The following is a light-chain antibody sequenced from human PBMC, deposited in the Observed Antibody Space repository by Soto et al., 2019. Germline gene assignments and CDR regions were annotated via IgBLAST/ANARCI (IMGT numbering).Light chain of an antibody. CDR1: QTIMTY. CDR2: AAS. Sequence: DIQMTQSPSSLSASVGDRFTITCLASQTIMTYLNWYQLKPGKPPRLLIYAASSLQSGVPSRFSGSGSGTDFTLTISSLQPEDFATYSCQQSYNSPQTFGQGTKVDIK. J-gene: IGKJ1*01. V-gene: IGKV1-39*01. CDR3: QQSYNSPQT.